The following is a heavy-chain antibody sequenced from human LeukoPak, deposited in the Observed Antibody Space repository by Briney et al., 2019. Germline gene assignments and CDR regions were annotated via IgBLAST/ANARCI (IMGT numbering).Heavy chain of an antibody. D-gene: IGHD2-2*01. J-gene: IGHJ5*02. CDR1: GFTFSSYA. Sequence: PGRSLRLSCAASGFTFSSYAMHWVRQAPGKGLEGVAVISFDGSNKYYADSVKGRFTISRDNSKNTLYLQMNSLRAEDTAVYYCASSYCSSTSCPISLSWPRFDPWGQGTLVTVSS. CDR3: ASSYCSSTSCPISLSWPRFDP. V-gene: IGHV3-30*04. CDR2: ISFDGSNK.